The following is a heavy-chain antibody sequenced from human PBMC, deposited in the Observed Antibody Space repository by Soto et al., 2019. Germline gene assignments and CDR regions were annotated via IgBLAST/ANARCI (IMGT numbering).Heavy chain of an antibody. CDR1: GFTVSSNY. D-gene: IGHD2-15*01. J-gene: IGHJ3*02. CDR2: IYSGGST. CDR3: ARECSGGSCYSGGGNDAFDI. Sequence: GGSLRLSCAASGFTVSSNYMSWVRQAPGKGLEWVSVIYSGGSTYYADSVKGRFTISRHNSKNTLYLQMNSLRAEDTAVYYCARECSGGSCYSGGGNDAFDIWGQGTMVTVSS. V-gene: IGHV3-53*04.